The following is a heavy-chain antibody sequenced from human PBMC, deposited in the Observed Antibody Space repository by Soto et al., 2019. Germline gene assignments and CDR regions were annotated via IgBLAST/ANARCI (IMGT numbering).Heavy chain of an antibody. CDR2: ISPYNGKT. CDR3: ARVDDYVWGSFRP. Sequence: GASVKVSCKASGYTFTTHGFSWVRQAPGQGLEWMGWISPYNGKTTYAQKVQGRVTMTTDTSTSTAYMELRGLRSDDTAVYYCARVDDYVWGSFRPWGQGTQVTVSS. J-gene: IGHJ4*02. CDR1: GYTFTTHG. D-gene: IGHD3-16*02. V-gene: IGHV1-18*04.